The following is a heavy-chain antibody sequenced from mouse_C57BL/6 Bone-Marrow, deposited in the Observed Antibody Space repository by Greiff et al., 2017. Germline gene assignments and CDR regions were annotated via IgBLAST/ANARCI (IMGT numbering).Heavy chain of an antibody. CDR3: TDWDYYGSSYEKSDY. D-gene: IGHD1-1*01. CDR2: IRLKSDNYAT. J-gene: IGHJ2*01. Sequence: EVKLVESGGGLVQPGGSMKLSCVASGFTFSNYWMNWVRQSPEKGLEWVAQIRLKSDNYATHYAESVKGRFTISRDDSKSSVYLQMNNLRAEDTGIYYCTDWDYYGSSYEKSDYWGQGTTLTVSS. V-gene: IGHV6-3*01. CDR1: GFTFSNYW.